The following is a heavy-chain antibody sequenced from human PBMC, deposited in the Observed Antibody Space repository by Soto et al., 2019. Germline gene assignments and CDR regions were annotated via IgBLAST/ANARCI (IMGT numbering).Heavy chain of an antibody. CDR1: GGSIDTFY. D-gene: IGHD3-9*01. Sequence: SATTRLTCTVSGGSIDTFYWSWVLHPTGKGLEWIGYIYYSGSTYYNPSLKSRVAMSVDTSKNHFSLKLSSVTAADTAVYYCARVLYYDILTGYYLGAFDIWGQGTMVTV. CDR3: ARVLYYDILTGYYLGAFDI. J-gene: IGHJ3*02. CDR2: IYYSGST. V-gene: IGHV4-59*06.